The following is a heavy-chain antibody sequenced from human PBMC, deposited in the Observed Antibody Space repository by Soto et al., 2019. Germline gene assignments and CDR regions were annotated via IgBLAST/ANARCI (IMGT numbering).Heavy chain of an antibody. D-gene: IGHD6-13*01. CDR2: IYPDDSDT. J-gene: IGHJ4*02. Sequence: GESRKISCQGSGYSFTNYWIAWVRQMPGKGLEWMGRIYPDDSDTRYGPSFQGQVTISADKSISTAYLQWSSLKASDTAMYYCVRRGSSSWYYNYWGQGTLVTVSS. CDR3: VRRGSSSWYYNY. CDR1: GYSFTNYW. V-gene: IGHV5-51*01.